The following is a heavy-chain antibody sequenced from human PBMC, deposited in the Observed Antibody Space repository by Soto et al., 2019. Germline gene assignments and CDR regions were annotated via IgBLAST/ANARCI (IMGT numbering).Heavy chain of an antibody. CDR3: ARQGIAAAGYGMDV. CDR2: IDPSDSYT. V-gene: IGHV5-10-1*01. Sequence: GESLKISCKGSGYSFTSYWISWVRQMPGKGLEWMGRIDPSDSYTNYSPSFQGHVTISADKSISTACLQWSSLKASDTAMYYCARQGIAAAGYGMDVWGQVTTVTVCS. D-gene: IGHD6-13*01. J-gene: IGHJ6*02. CDR1: GYSFTSYW.